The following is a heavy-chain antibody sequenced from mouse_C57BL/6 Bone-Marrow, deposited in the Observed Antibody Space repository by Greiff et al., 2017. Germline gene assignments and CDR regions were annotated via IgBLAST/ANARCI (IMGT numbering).Heavy chain of an antibody. CDR3: ARGGNYGAWFAY. CDR2: IYPGGGYT. J-gene: IGHJ3*01. CDR1: GYTFTNYW. V-gene: IGHV1-63*01. D-gene: IGHD2-1*01. Sequence: VQLQESGAELVRPGTSVKMSCKASGYTFTNYWIGWAKQRPGHGLEWIGDIYPGGGYTNYNEKFKGKATLTADKSSSTAYMQFSSLTSEDSAIYYCARGGNYGAWFAYWGQGTLVTVSA.